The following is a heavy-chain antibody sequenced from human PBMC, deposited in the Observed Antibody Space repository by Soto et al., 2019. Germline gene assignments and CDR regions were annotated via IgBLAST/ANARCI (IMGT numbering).Heavy chain of an antibody. CDR3: ARAGTPYYYYSGMDV. CDR1: GVTFSSYA. Sequence: GGSLTVSCAASGVTFSSYAMHWGRQAPGKGLEWVAIISYDGSKKYYADTVKGRCTISRANYKNSLYLQTNSARAEDTDEYYCARAGTPYYYYSGMDVWGQGTTVPVSS. CDR2: ISYDGSKK. D-gene: IGHD2-15*01. V-gene: IGHV3-30-3*01. J-gene: IGHJ6*02.